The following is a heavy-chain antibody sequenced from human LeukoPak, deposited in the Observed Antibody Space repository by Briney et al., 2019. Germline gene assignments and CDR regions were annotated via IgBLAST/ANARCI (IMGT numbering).Heavy chain of an antibody. CDR3: VRDQNWAFDY. CDR1: GFTFSSYS. J-gene: IGHJ4*02. Sequence: GGSLRLSCAASGFTFSSYSMNWVRQAPGKGLEWVSYIISSSDYTQYADSVKGRFTISRDSAQNSLYLQMNGLRVEDTAVYFCVRDQNWAFDYWGQGALVTVSS. D-gene: IGHD7-27*01. V-gene: IGHV3-21*01. CDR2: IISSSDYT.